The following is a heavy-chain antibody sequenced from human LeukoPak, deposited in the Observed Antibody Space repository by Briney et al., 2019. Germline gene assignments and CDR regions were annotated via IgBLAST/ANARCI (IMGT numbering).Heavy chain of an antibody. J-gene: IGHJ3*02. Sequence: GRSLRLSCTASGFTFSRYAMHWVRQAPGKGLEWVSSISSSSSYIYYADSVKGRFTISRDNAKNSLYLQMNSLRAEDTAVYYCASSYDFWSGYREDIWGQGTMVTVSS. CDR1: GFTFSRYA. CDR2: ISSSSSYI. D-gene: IGHD3-3*01. V-gene: IGHV3-21*01. CDR3: ASSYDFWSGYREDI.